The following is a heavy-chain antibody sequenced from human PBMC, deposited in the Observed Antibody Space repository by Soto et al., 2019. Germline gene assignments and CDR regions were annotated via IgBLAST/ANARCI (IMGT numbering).Heavy chain of an antibody. D-gene: IGHD3-3*01. CDR2: ISSDGSST. CDR3: TRGRMSGRYIGHY. Sequence: PGGSLRLSCAASGFSFTSYWMHWVRQTPGKGLVWVSRISSDGSSTTYADSVKGRFTISRDNAKNTLYLQMNSLGDEDTAVYYCTRGRMSGRYIGHYWGQGTLVTVSS. V-gene: IGHV3-74*01. J-gene: IGHJ4*02. CDR1: GFSFTSYW.